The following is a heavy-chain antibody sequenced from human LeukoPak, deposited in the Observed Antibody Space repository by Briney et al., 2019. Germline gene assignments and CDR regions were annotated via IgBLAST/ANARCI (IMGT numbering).Heavy chain of an antibody. D-gene: IGHD3-3*01. Sequence: SETLSLTCTVSGYSISSGYYWGWIRQPPGKGLEWIGSIYHSGSTYYNPSLKSRVTISVDTSKNQFSLKLSSVTAADTAVYYCARRRLEWLSSDAFDIWGQGTMVTVSS. J-gene: IGHJ3*02. CDR3: ARRRLEWLSSDAFDI. CDR2: IYHSGST. CDR1: GYSISSGYY. V-gene: IGHV4-38-2*02.